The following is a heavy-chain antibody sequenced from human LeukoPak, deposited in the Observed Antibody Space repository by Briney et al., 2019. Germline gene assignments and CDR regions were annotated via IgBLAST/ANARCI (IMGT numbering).Heavy chain of an antibody. CDR1: GFTVSCNY. J-gene: IGHJ3*02. V-gene: IGHV3-53*01. CDR2: TFSGGST. CDR3: ARTAPYSLDAFDI. Sequence: PGGSLRLSCAASGFTVSCNYMSWVRQAPGKGLEWLSVTFSGGSTYYADSVKGRFTISRDNSNNTLYLQMNSLRAEDTAVYYCARTAPYSLDAFDIWGQGTMVTVSS. D-gene: IGHD4-11*01.